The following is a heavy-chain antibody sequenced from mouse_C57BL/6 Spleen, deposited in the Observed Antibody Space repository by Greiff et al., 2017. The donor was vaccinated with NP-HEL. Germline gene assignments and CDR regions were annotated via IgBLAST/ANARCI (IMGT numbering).Heavy chain of an antibody. CDR3: TSLREGY. D-gene: IGHD1-1*01. V-gene: IGHV1-15*01. CDR2: IDPETGGT. J-gene: IGHJ2*01. Sequence: VQLQQSGAELVRPGASVTLSCKASGYTFTDYEMHWVKQTPVHGLEWIGAIDPETGGTAYNQKFKGKAILTADKSSSTADMKLRRLTSEDSAVYYCTSLREGYWGQGTTLTVSS. CDR1: GYTFTDYE.